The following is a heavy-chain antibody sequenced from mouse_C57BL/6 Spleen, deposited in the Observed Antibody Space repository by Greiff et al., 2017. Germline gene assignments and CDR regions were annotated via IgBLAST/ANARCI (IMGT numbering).Heavy chain of an antibody. J-gene: IGHJ2*01. D-gene: IGHD4-1*01. Sequence: EVKLVESGEGLVKPGGSLKLSCAASGFTFSSYAMSWVRQTPEQRLEWVAYISSGGDYNNYADTVKGRFTISRDNARNTLYLQMISLKSEDTARYYCTKALANWAYFDYWGQGTTLTVSS. CDR1: GFTFSSYA. CDR2: ISSGGDYN. CDR3: TKALANWAYFDY. V-gene: IGHV5-9-1*02.